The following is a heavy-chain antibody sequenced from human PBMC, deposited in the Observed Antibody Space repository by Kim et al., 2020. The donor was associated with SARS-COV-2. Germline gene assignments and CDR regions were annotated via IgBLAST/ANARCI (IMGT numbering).Heavy chain of an antibody. Sequence: GGSLRLSCETSGFTFSTYGMHWLRQAPGKGLEWVAVIWYDGGKKHYADSVKDRFTISRDNSKNTLFLQMNSLRVEDTAVYYCTTTFTILSPTWGRGTLVTVSS. V-gene: IGHV3-33*01. J-gene: IGHJ5*02. D-gene: IGHD3-3*01. CDR1: GFTFSTYG. CDR2: IWYDGGKK. CDR3: TTTFTILSPT.